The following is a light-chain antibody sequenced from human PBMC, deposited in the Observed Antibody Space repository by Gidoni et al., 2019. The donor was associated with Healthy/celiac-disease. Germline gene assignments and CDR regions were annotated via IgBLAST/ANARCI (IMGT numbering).Light chain of an antibody. CDR2: KAS. V-gene: IGKV1-5*03. J-gene: IGKJ1*01. Sequence: DIQMTQSPSTLSASVGDRVTITCRASQSISSWLAWYKQKPGKAPKLLIYKASSLESGVPSRFSGSGSGTEFTLTISSLQPDDFATYYRQQYNSYWTFGQGTKVEIK. CDR3: QQYNSYWT. CDR1: QSISSW.